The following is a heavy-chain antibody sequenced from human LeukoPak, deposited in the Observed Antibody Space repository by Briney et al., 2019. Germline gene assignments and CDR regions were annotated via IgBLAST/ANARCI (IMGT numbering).Heavy chain of an antibody. CDR1: GFTFSSYA. CDR3: AKNRYSGGWYYFDY. CDR2: TSGSGSST. J-gene: IGHJ4*02. D-gene: IGHD6-19*01. V-gene: IGHV3-23*01. Sequence: GGSLRLSCAASGFTFSSYAMSWVRQAPGKGLEWVSGTSGSGSSTYYADSVKGRFTISRDSSKNTLYLQMNSLRAEDTAVYYCAKNRYSGGWYYFDYWGQGTLVTVSS.